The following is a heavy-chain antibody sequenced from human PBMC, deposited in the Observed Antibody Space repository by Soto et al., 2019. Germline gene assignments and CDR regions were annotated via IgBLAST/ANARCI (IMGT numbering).Heavy chain of an antibody. Sequence: GGSLRLSCAASGFTFSSYGMHWVRQAPGKGLEWVAFIWHDGGNKFYAESVKGRFTISRDNSKNTLYLQMNSLRVEDTAVYYCAKDIVKYTYGACDYWGQGALVTVSS. CDR3: AKDIVKYTYGACDY. CDR2: IWHDGGNK. J-gene: IGHJ4*02. CDR1: GFTFSSYG. D-gene: IGHD5-18*01. V-gene: IGHV3-30*02.